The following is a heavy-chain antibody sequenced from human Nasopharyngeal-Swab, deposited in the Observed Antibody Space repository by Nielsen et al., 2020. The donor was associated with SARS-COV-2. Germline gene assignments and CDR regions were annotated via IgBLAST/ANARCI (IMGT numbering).Heavy chain of an antibody. J-gene: IGHJ4*02. CDR1: GGSISSYY. CDR3: ARQRTAMVLDY. CDR2: IYYSGST. D-gene: IGHD5-18*01. V-gene: IGHV4-59*08. Sequence: GSLRLSCTVSGGSISSYYWSWIRQPPGKGLEWIGYIYYSGSTNYNPSLKSRVTISVDTSKNQFSLKLSSVTAADTAVYYCARQRTAMVLDYWGQGTLVTVSS.